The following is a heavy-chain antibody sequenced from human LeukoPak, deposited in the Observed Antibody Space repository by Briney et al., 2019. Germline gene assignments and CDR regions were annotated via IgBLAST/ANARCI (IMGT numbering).Heavy chain of an antibody. Sequence: PGGSLRLSCAASGLTFSNYWMLWVRQAPGKGLVWVSRIDGDGSGTSYPDSVKGRFTISRDNAKTTSYLQMDSLRAEDSAVYYCATVFDYWGQGTLVTVSS. CDR1: GLTFSNYW. CDR2: IDGDGSGT. V-gene: IGHV3-74*01. J-gene: IGHJ4*02. CDR3: ATVFDY. D-gene: IGHD4-17*01.